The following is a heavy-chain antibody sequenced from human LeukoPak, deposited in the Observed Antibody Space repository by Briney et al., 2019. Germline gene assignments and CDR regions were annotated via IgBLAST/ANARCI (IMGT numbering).Heavy chain of an antibody. CDR1: GFTFSDYY. CDR2: ISSSSGYT. CDR3: PSFPQQLGLVDY. D-gene: IGHD6-13*01. Sequence: PGGSLRLSCAASGFTFSDYYMSWIRQAPGRGLEWVSYISSSSGYTNYADSVKGRFTISRDNAKNSLYLQMNSLRAEDTAVYYCPSFPQQLGLVDYWAREPWSPSPQ. V-gene: IGHV3-11*03. J-gene: IGHJ4*02.